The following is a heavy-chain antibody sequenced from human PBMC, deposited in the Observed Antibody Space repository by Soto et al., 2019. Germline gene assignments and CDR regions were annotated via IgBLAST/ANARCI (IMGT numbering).Heavy chain of an antibody. D-gene: IGHD3-10*01. Sequence: ASVKVSCKASGYTFTSYGISWVRQAPGQGLEWMGWISAYNGNTNYAQKVQGRVTMTTDTSTSTADMELRSLRSDDTAVYYCARIAMVRGIITKYNWSDPWGQGTLVTVSS. V-gene: IGHV1-18*01. CDR2: ISAYNGNT. J-gene: IGHJ5*02. CDR1: GYTFTSYG. CDR3: ARIAMVRGIITKYNWSDP.